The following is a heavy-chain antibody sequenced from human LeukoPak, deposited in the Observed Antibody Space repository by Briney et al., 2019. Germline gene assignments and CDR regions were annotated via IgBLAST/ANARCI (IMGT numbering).Heavy chain of an antibody. J-gene: IGHJ4*02. CDR3: ARGGRTSYYFDS. Sequence: GRSLRLSCAASGFTFSSYDMHWVRQAPGKGLEWVAVISYDGSNKYNADSVKGRFTISRDNTKNSLYLQMNSLRAEDTAVYYCARGGRTSYYFDSWGQGTLVTVSS. CDR1: GFTFSSYD. D-gene: IGHD1-14*01. V-gene: IGHV3-30-3*01. CDR2: ISYDGSNK.